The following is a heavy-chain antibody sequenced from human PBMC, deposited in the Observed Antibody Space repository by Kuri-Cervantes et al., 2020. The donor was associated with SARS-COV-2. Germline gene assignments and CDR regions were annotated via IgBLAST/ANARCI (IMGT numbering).Heavy chain of an antibody. CDR1: GFTFSSYG. CDR3: AGQLWFGEPHFDP. CDR2: IRYDGSNK. Sequence: GESLKISCAASGFTFSSYGMHWVRQAPGKGLEWVAFIRYDGSNKYYADSVKGRFTISRDNSKNTLYLQMNSLRAEDTAVYYCAGQLWFGEPHFDPWGQGTLVTVSS. J-gene: IGHJ5*02. D-gene: IGHD3-10*01. V-gene: IGHV3-30*02.